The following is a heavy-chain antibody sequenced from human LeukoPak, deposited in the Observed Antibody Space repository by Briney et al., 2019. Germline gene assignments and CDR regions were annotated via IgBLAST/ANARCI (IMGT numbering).Heavy chain of an antibody. D-gene: IGHD4-23*01. CDR3: ARGGTTVGH. V-gene: IGHV3-74*01. CDR1: GFTSSSYW. Sequence: PGGSLIVCCAASGFTSSSYWRYWVRQPPGKGLVWVSRIHSDGSSTCYPDSVKDRFTISRDNAKNTLYLQMNSLRDEDTAVYYCARGGTTVGHWGQGTLVTVSS. CDR2: IHSDGSST. J-gene: IGHJ4*02.